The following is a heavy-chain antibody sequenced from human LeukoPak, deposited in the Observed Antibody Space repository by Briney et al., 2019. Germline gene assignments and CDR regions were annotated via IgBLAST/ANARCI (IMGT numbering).Heavy chain of an antibody. CDR2: INHSGST. D-gene: IGHD3-9*01. V-gene: IGHV4-34*01. CDR1: GGSFSGYY. J-gene: IGHJ5*02. CDR3: ARCRGGYDILTGYYSQIYWFDP. Sequence: SETLSLTCAVYGGSFSGYYWSWIRQPPGKGLEWIGEINHSGSTNYNPSLKSRVTISVDTSKNQFSLKLSSVTAADTAVYYCARCRGGYDILTGYYSQIYWFDPWGQGTLVTVSS.